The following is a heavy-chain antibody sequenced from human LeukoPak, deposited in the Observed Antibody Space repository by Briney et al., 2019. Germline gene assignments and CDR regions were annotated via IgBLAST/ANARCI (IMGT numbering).Heavy chain of an antibody. Sequence: PGGSLRLSCAASGFTFSSYAMSWVRQAPGKGLEWVSAISGSGGSTYYADSVKGRFTISRDNSKNTLYLQMNSLRAEDTAVYYCAKDLGLGYYYDSSANGYFDYWGQGTLVTVSS. J-gene: IGHJ4*02. CDR3: AKDLGLGYYYDSSANGYFDY. D-gene: IGHD3-22*01. CDR2: ISGSGGST. CDR1: GFTFSSYA. V-gene: IGHV3-23*01.